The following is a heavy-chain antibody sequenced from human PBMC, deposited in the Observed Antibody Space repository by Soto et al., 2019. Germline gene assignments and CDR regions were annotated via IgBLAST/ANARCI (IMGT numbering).Heavy chain of an antibody. V-gene: IGHV4-59*08. Sequence: QVKLQEAGPRLVKPSETLSLTCSVSGGSISSHSWNWIRQPPGRGLEWIGHVYSSGSTNYNPSLESPVTTSVDTSRNQFSLQLTSLTAADTAVYYCARRVQANSAVVQGNWLDPWGQGTLVTVSS. D-gene: IGHD5-18*01. CDR3: ARRVQANSAVVQGNWLDP. J-gene: IGHJ5*02. CDR1: GGSISSHS. CDR2: VYSSGST.